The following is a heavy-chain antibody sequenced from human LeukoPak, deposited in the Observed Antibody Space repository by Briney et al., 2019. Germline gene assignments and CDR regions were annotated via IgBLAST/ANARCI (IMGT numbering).Heavy chain of an antibody. CDR2: IYSGGRT. CDR3: ARNRGGSYSDY. CDR1: GFTVSSNY. J-gene: IGHJ4*02. V-gene: IGHV3-66*01. D-gene: IGHD1-26*01. Sequence: QPGGSLRLSCAASGFTVSSNYMSWVRQAPGKGLEWVSVIYSGGRTYYAGSVKGRFTISRDNSKNTLYLQMNSLRAEDTAVYCCARNRGGSYSDYWGQGTLVTVSS.